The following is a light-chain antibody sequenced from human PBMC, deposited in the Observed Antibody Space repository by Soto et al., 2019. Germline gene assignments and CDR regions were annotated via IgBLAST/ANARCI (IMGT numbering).Light chain of an antibody. CDR2: KAS. J-gene: IGKJ1*01. CDR3: QHYHSYSEA. CDR1: QTISSW. Sequence: NQIKQCPYTISGSGADRVTITCRASQTISSWLAWYQQKPGKAPKLLIYKASTLKSGVPSRFSGSGSGTEFTLTISSLQPDDFATYYCQHYHSYSEAFGQRPWWIS. V-gene: IGKV1-5*03.